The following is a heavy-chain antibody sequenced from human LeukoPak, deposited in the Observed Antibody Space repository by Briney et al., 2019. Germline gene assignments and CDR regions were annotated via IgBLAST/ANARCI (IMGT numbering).Heavy chain of an antibody. Sequence: PGASLRLSCAASGFTFSSSGMSWVRQAPGKGLEWVSAISGSGARTFSVDSVKGRFTISRDNSKNTLYLQMNSLRAEDTAVYYCEKNRRTLTVWGQGTTVTVSS. V-gene: IGHV3-23*01. D-gene: IGHD2/OR15-2a*01. CDR2: ISGSGART. CDR3: EKNRRTLTV. J-gene: IGHJ6*02. CDR1: GFTFSSSG.